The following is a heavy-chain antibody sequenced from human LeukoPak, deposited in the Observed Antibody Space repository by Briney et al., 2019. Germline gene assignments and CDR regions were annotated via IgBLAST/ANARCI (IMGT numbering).Heavy chain of an antibody. CDR1: GFTFDDYA. V-gene: IGHV3-9*01. Sequence: GGSLRLSCAASGFTFDDYAMHWVRQAPGKGLEWVSGISWNSGSIGYADSVKGRFTISRDNAKNSLYLQMNSLRIEDTALYYCSKDISAGGLDVWGPGTPVTVSS. CDR2: ISWNSGSI. D-gene: IGHD3-16*02. J-gene: IGHJ6*02. CDR3: SKDISAGGLDV.